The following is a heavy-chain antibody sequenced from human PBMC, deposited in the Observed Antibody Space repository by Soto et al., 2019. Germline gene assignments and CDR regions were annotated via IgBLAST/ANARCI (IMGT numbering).Heavy chain of an antibody. Sequence: QVQLVQSGSEVKKPGASVNVSCKAFGYTFTSYGFSWVRQVPGQGLEWLGRISAFNGDTQYAQTMKGRLTLTTDTYTTTVNMHLRSLTPADTAVSDCTREAGWQRMVPYDWGQGTLVSVS. J-gene: IGHJ4*02. CDR1: GYTFTSYG. CDR3: TREAGWQRMVPYD. CDR2: ISAFNGDT. V-gene: IGHV1-18*04. D-gene: IGHD6-25*01.